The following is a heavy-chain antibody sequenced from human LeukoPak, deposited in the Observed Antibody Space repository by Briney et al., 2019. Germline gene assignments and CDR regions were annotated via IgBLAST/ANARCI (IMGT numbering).Heavy chain of an antibody. Sequence: SETVSLTCTVSGGSISSYYWTWIRQPPGKGLEWIGYIFYSGSTKYNPSLKSRVTMSVDTSKNRYSLKLSSVTAADTAVYCARHRGYCSSTSCSYNWFDPWAREPWSPSPQ. D-gene: IGHD2-2*03. V-gene: IGHV4-59*08. CDR3: ARHRGYCSSTSCSYNWFDP. CDR1: GGSISSYY. CDR2: IFYSGST. J-gene: IGHJ5*02.